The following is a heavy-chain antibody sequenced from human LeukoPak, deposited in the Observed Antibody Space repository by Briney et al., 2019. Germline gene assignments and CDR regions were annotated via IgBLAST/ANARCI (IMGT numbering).Heavy chain of an antibody. D-gene: IGHD6-13*01. Sequence: ASVKFSCKASGYTFTSYDINWVRQATGQGLEWIGWMNPNSGNTGYAQKFQGRVTMTRNTSISTAYMELSSLRSEDTAVYYCASGAPSIAAATDAFDIWGQGTMVTVSS. J-gene: IGHJ3*02. CDR3: ASGAPSIAAATDAFDI. CDR2: MNPNSGNT. V-gene: IGHV1-8*01. CDR1: GYTFTSYD.